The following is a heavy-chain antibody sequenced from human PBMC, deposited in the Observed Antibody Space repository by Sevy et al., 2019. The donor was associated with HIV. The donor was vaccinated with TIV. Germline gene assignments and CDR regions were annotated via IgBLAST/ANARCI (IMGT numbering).Heavy chain of an antibody. CDR2: IYSGGAT. V-gene: IGHV3-53*01. CDR1: GLTVSSNY. CDR3: AREGLDSNWFRSFDY. D-gene: IGHD6-13*01. J-gene: IGHJ4*02. Sequence: GGSLRLSCAVSGLTVSSNYMSWVRQAPGKGLEWDSLIYSGGATYYADSVDGRFTISGDDSKNTLYLQMDSLRAEDTAVYYCAREGLDSNWFRSFDYWGRGTLVTVSS.